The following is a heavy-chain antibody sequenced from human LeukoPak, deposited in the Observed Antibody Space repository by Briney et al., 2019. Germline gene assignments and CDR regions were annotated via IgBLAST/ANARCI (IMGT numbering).Heavy chain of an antibody. J-gene: IGHJ4*02. CDR3: ATWGHIAAAASPFDY. D-gene: IGHD6-13*01. V-gene: IGHV1-69*04. CDR1: GGTFSSYA. CDR2: IIPIFGIA. Sequence: ASVKVSCKASGGTFSSYANSWVRQAPGQGLEWMGRIIPIFGIANYAQKFQGRVTITADKSTSTAYMELSSLRSEDTAVYYCATWGHIAAAASPFDYWGQGTLVTVSS.